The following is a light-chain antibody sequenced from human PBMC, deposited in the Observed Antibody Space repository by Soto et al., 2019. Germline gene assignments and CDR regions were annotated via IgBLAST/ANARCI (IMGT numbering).Light chain of an antibody. CDR3: QPYNTWLLT. Sequence: EVVMTQSPATLSVSPGERATLSCRASQSVNANLAWYQQKPGQAPRLLIHGASNRATGIPARFSGSGFGTDFIXXIXRXXSEHFAVSYCQPYNTWLLTFGQGTKV. CDR1: QSVNAN. CDR2: GAS. J-gene: IGKJ1*01. V-gene: IGKV3-15*01.